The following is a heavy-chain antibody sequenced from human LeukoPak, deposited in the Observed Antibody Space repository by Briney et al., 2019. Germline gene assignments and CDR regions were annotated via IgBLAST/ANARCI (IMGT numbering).Heavy chain of an antibody. V-gene: IGHV3-23*01. D-gene: IGHD3-22*01. CDR3: AKYGDESSGYYSD. J-gene: IGHJ4*02. CDR2: ISGSGGST. Sequence: PGGSLRLSCAACGFTFSSYAMSWVRQAPGKGLEWVSAISGSGGSTYYADSVKGRFTISRDNPKNTLYLQMNSLRAEDTAVYYCAKYGDESSGYYSDWGQGTLVTVSS. CDR1: GFTFSSYA.